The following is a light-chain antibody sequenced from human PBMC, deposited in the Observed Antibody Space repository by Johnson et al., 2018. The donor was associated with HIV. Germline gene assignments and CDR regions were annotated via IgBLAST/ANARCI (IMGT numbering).Light chain of an antibody. V-gene: IGLV1-51*02. Sequence: QSVLTQPPSVSAAPGQKVTISCSGSSSNIGNHYVSWYQHLPGTAPKLLIYENDKRPSGIPDRFSGSKSGTSATLGITGLQTGDEADYYCGTWDSSLSAFYVFGTGTKVTVL. J-gene: IGLJ1*01. CDR1: SSNIGNHY. CDR3: GTWDSSLSAFYV. CDR2: END.